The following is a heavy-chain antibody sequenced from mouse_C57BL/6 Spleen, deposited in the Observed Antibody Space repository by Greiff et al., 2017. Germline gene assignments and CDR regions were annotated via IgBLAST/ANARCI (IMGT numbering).Heavy chain of an antibody. V-gene: IGHV1-69*01. CDR3: ARRDRDDAMDY. Sequence: QVQLQQPGAELVRPGASVKLSCKASGYTFTSYWMHWVKQRPGQGLEWIGEIDPSDSYTNYNQKFKGKSTLTVDKSSSTAYMQLSSLTSEDSAVYYCARRDRDDAMDYWGQGTSVTVSS. CDR1: GYTFTSYW. J-gene: IGHJ4*01. CDR2: IDPSDSYT. D-gene: IGHD3-3*01.